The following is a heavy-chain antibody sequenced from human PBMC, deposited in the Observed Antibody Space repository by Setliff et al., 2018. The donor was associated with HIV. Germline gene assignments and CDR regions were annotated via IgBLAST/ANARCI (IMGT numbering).Heavy chain of an antibody. D-gene: IGHD4-4*01. CDR2: VSYSGGT. J-gene: IGHJ4*02. V-gene: IGHV4-59*01. Sequence: SETLSLTCSVPSGSISVYYWSWVRQPPGRGLEWIGYVSYSGGTSYNPTLNSRVTMSIDTARDQFSLKLSSVTAADTAVYYCARARGRAQLSYYFDSWGQGRLVTVSS. CDR1: SGSISVYY. CDR3: ARARGRAQLSYYFDS.